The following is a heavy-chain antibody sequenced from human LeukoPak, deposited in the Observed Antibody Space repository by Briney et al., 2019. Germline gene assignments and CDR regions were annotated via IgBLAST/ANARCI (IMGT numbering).Heavy chain of an antibody. Sequence: ASVKVSCKASGYTFTSYGISWVRQAPGQGLEWMGWISAYNGNTNYAQKLQGRVTVTTDTSTSTAYMELRSLRSDDTAVYYCARDRGWLQLPYYFDYWGQGTLVTVSS. D-gene: IGHD5-24*01. J-gene: IGHJ4*02. CDR3: ARDRGWLQLPYYFDY. CDR2: ISAYNGNT. V-gene: IGHV1-18*01. CDR1: GYTFTSYG.